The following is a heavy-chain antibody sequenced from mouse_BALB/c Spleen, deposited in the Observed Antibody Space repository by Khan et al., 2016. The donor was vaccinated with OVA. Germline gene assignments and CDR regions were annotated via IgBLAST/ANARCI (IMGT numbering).Heavy chain of an antibody. CDR3: AGISSYWYSDF. CDR2: INTYTGEP. D-gene: IGHD6-2*01. Sequence: QIQLVQSGPELKKPGETVKISCKASGYTFTNYGMNWVKQAPGKGLKWMGWINTYTGEPTYADDFKGRFAFSLETSASTAYLQNTNLKNEDTTTYFSAGISSYWYSDFWGAGTTVTVSS. V-gene: IGHV9-3-1*01. J-gene: IGHJ1*01. CDR1: GYTFTNYG.